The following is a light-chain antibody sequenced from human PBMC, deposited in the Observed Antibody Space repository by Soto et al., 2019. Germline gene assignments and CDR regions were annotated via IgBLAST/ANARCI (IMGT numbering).Light chain of an antibody. J-gene: IGLJ2*01. CDR1: SSDVGGYNF. CDR2: EVT. Sequence: QSVLTQPASVSGSPGQSITISCTGTSSDVGGYNFVSWYQPHPGKAPKLMIYEVTDRPSGVSNRFSGSKSGSTASLTISGLQAEDEADYYCSSYTSRNTLAFGGGTKLTVL. V-gene: IGLV2-14*01. CDR3: SSYTSRNTLA.